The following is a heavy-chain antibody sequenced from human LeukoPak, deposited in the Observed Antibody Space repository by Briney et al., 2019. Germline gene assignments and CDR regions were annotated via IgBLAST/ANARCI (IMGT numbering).Heavy chain of an antibody. V-gene: IGHV3-23*01. D-gene: IGHD4-11*01. CDR1: GFTFSHYA. Sequence: GGSLRLSCAASGFTFSHYAMSWVRQAPGEGLEGVSTASGSGANTYYVASVKGRFTISRDNSKNTLYLQMNSLTAQDTALYYCTKNQIGYSKPIDRWRQATLVSVPS. J-gene: IGHJ5*02. CDR2: ASGSGANT. CDR3: TKNQIGYSKPIDR.